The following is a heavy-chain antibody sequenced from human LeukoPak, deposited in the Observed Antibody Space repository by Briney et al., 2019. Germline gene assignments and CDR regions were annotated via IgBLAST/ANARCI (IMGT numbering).Heavy chain of an antibody. D-gene: IGHD1-14*01. CDR1: GFTFSSYS. Sequence: GGSLRLSCAASGFTFSSYSMNWVRQAPGKGLEWVSYISSSSSTIYYADSVKGRFTISRDNAKNSLYLQMNSLRDEDTAVYYCARDRRSNRKTYMYFDYWGQGTLVTVSS. CDR3: ARDRRSNRKTYMYFDY. V-gene: IGHV3-48*02. CDR2: ISSSSSTI. J-gene: IGHJ4*02.